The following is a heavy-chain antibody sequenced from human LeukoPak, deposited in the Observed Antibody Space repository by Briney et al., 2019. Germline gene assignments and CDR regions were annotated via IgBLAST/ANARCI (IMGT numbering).Heavy chain of an antibody. CDR3: ARQIRGWSADY. CDR1: GYTFISYY. CDR2: INPSGGST. J-gene: IGHJ4*02. Sequence: ASVKVSCKASGYTFISYYMHWVRQAPGQGLEWMGIINPSGGSTSYAQKFQGRVTITADESTSTAYMELSSLRSEDTAVYYCARQIRGWSADYWGQGTLVTVSS. V-gene: IGHV1-46*01. D-gene: IGHD6-19*01.